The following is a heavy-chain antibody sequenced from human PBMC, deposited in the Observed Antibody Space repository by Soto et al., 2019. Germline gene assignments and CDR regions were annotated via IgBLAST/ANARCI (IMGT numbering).Heavy chain of an antibody. J-gene: IGHJ3*02. CDR3: ANLDFPLGSIDVFDI. D-gene: IGHD3-16*01. CDR2: IDPSDSYI. V-gene: IGHV5-10-1*01. Sequence: PGESLKISCKGSGYRFSDYWIFWVRQTPGKGLEWMGRIDPSDSYITYSPSFQGHVIISADKSINSAFLTWTSLKASDSAIYYCANLDFPLGSIDVFDIWGQGTMVPVSS. CDR1: GYRFSDYW.